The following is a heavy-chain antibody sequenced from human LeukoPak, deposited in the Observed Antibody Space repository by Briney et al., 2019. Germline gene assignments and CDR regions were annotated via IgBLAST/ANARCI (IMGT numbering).Heavy chain of an antibody. Sequence: SETLSLTCTVSGGSISSSSYYWGWIRQPPGKGLEWIGSIYHSGDTYYNPSLKSRVTISVDTSKNQFSLKLDSVTAADTAVYYCAKAAAGSQHSYYYYYYLDVWGTGTTVTISS. V-gene: IGHV4-39*07. D-gene: IGHD6-13*01. CDR3: AKAAAGSQHSYYYYYYLDV. CDR2: IYHSGDT. J-gene: IGHJ6*03. CDR1: GGSISSSSYY.